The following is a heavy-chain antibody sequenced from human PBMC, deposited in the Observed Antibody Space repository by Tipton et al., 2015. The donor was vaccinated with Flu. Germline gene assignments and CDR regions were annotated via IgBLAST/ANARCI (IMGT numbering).Heavy chain of an antibody. Sequence: TLSLTCAVSGYSISSGYYWGWIRQPPGKGLEWIVSMYHSGSTYYNPSLKSRVTISVDRSKNQFSLKLRSVTGADTAVYYCARHQTSPLLPFDYWGQGTLVTVSS. J-gene: IGHJ4*02. CDR3: ARHQTSPLLPFDY. V-gene: IGHV4-38-2*01. CDR1: GYSISSGYY. CDR2: MYHSGST. D-gene: IGHD2-2*01.